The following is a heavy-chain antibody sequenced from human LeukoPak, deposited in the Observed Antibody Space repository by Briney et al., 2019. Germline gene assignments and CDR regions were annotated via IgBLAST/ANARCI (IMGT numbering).Heavy chain of an antibody. CDR1: GFTFSSYS. Sequence: GGSLRLSCAASGFTFSSYSMNWVRQAPGKGLEWVSSISSSSSYIYYADSVKGRFTISRDNAENSLYLQMNSLRAEDTAVYYCARAGGVPYAFDIWGQGTMVTVSS. V-gene: IGHV3-21*01. J-gene: IGHJ3*02. CDR3: ARAGGVPYAFDI. CDR2: ISSSSSYI. D-gene: IGHD3-16*01.